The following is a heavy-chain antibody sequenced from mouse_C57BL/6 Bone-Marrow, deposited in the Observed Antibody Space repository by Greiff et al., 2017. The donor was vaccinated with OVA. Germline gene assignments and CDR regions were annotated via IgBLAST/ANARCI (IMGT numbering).Heavy chain of an antibody. CDR3: ARKGYYYGSSYREAMDY. J-gene: IGHJ4*01. CDR2: IYPRSGNT. V-gene: IGHV1-81*01. D-gene: IGHD1-1*01. Sequence: VKLMESGAELARPGASVKLSCKASGYTFTSYGISWVKQRTGQGLEWIGEIYPRSGNTYYNEKFKGKATLTADKSSSTAYMELRSLTSEDSAVYFCARKGYYYGSSYREAMDYWGQGTSVTVSS. CDR1: GYTFTSYG.